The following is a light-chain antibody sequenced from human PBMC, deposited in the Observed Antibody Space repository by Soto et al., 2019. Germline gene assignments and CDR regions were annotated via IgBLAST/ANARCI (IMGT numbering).Light chain of an antibody. CDR2: GAS. CDR1: QSVSNNY. CDR3: QKYGSSLEWK. J-gene: IGKJ1*01. V-gene: IGKV3-20*01. Sequence: EIVLPQSPGTLSLSPGEISPLSFISLQSVSNNYLAWYQQKPDQAPRLLIYGASNRATGIPDRFSGSGSGTDFTLTIRRLEPQDFAASYCQKYGSSLEWKCGHGTKVDIK.